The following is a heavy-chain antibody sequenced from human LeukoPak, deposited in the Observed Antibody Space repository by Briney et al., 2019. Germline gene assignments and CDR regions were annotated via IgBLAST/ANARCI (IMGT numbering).Heavy chain of an antibody. Sequence: QPGGSLRLSCAASGFTFSSYAMSWVRQAPGKGLEWVAKIKEDGSEKKYVESVKGRFTISRDNAENAVHLEMNSLRAEDTAVYYCTRMYLYESSGYRPSDYWGQGTLVTVSS. CDR3: TRMYLYESSGYRPSDY. CDR2: IKEDGSEK. D-gene: IGHD3-22*01. CDR1: GFTFSSYA. V-gene: IGHV3-7*01. J-gene: IGHJ4*02.